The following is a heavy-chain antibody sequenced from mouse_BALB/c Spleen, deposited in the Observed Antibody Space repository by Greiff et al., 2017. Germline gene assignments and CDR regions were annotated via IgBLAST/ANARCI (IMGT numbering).Heavy chain of an antibody. D-gene: IGHD1-1*01. Sequence: EVKLQESGGGLVQPGGSRKLSCAASGFTFSSFGMHWVRQAPGKGLEWVAYISSGSSTIYYADTVKGRFTIARDNPKNTLFLQMTSLRSEDTAMYYCARGGYYYGSSYGYFDVWGAGTTVTVSS. CDR1: GFTFSSFG. CDR2: ISSGSSTI. V-gene: IGHV5-17*02. J-gene: IGHJ1*01. CDR3: ARGGYYYGSSYGYFDV.